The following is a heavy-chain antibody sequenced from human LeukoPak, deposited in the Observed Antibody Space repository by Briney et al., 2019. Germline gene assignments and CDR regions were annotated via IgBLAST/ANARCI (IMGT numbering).Heavy chain of an antibody. D-gene: IGHD1-14*01. Sequence: GGSLTLSCAASGFTVITNDMTWIRQAPGKGLEWVSVLYSDGNTKYADSVQGRFTISRDNSKNTLYLEMNSLSPDDTAVYYCARGVEPLAANTLAYWGQGTLVTVSS. CDR2: LYSDGNT. V-gene: IGHV3-53*01. CDR1: GFTVITND. J-gene: IGHJ4*02. CDR3: ARGVEPLAANTLAY.